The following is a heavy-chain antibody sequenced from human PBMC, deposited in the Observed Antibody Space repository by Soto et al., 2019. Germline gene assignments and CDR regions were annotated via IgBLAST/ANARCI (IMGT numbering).Heavy chain of an antibody. CDR1: GGSISAGGYY. CDR3: ARKQAGFFYGIDY. Sequence: QVQLQESGPGLVKPSQTLSLTCTVSGGSISAGGYYWSWIRQYPGKGLEWLGYIDGSGYTFYNPSLQGRLTLSMDTSKNQFSLKLSSATAADTAVYFCARKQAGFFYGIDYWGQGTLVTVSS. V-gene: IGHV4-31*03. CDR2: IDGSGYT. D-gene: IGHD3-3*01. J-gene: IGHJ4*02.